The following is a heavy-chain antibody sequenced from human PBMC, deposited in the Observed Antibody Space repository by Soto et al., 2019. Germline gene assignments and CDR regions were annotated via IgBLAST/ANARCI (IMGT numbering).Heavy chain of an antibody. CDR3: AHGSCSSADCYPNPYLDY. CDR1: GFSLSTTAEG. CDR2: IYWDDDE. Sequence: QITLKESGPTLVKPTQTLTLTCTFSGFSLSTTAEGVGWIRQPPGKALEWLALIYWDDDERYSPSLKSRLTNTKDTSKNQVVLTMTNVDPADTATYYCAHGSCSSADCYPNPYLDYWGQGILVTVSS. J-gene: IGHJ4*02. V-gene: IGHV2-5*02. D-gene: IGHD2-2*01.